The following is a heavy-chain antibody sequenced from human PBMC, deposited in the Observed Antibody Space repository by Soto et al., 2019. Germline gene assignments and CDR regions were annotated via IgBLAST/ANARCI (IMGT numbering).Heavy chain of an antibody. V-gene: IGHV3-21*06. CDR1: GFTFGSFT. J-gene: IGHJ4*02. Sequence: EVHLVEAGGGLVKPGESLTLSCAASGFTFGSFTLNWVRQAPGKGLEWVSSISSSSAYIYYAESVKGRFTISRDNARSTLYLQMNSPRLDDTAVYFCARDGLTFGGDWGQGTLVAVSS. CDR3: ARDGLTFGGD. CDR2: ISSSSAYI. D-gene: IGHD3-16*01.